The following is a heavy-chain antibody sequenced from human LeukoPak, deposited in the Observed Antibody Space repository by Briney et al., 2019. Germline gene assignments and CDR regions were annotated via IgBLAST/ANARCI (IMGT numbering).Heavy chain of an antibody. J-gene: IGHJ6*02. CDR3: AKGPSIAAAGGYYYGMDV. CDR2: INPNSGGT. CDR1: GYTFTGYY. Sequence: ASVKVSCKASGYTFTGYYMHWVRQVPGQGLEWMGWINPNSGGTNYAQKFQGRVTMTRDTSISTAYMELSRLRSDDTAVYYCAKGPSIAAAGGYYYGMDVWGQGTTVTVSS. D-gene: IGHD6-13*01. V-gene: IGHV1-2*02.